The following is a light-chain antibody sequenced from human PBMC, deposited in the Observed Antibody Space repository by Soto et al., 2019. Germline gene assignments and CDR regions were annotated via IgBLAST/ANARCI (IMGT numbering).Light chain of an antibody. CDR2: AES. Sequence: DIQLTQSPSSLSASVGDTVTITCRASQRISNYLNWYQQKPGRAPTLLIFAESRLQNGVPPRFSGSGSGTDFTLPITNLQPKNFAIYFCKQTFNTPKSTFGPGT. V-gene: IGKV1-39*01. CDR1: QRISNY. J-gene: IGKJ3*01. CDR3: KQTFNTPKST.